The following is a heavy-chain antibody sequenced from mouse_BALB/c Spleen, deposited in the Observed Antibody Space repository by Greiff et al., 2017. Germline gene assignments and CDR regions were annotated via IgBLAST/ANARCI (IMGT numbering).Heavy chain of an antibody. CDR3: TRLGLSTTATGYAMDY. D-gene: IGHD1-2*01. Sequence: QVQLQQPGAELVRPGASVKLSCKASGYTFTSYWINWVKQRPGQGLEWIGNIYPSDSYTNYNQKFKDKATLTVDKSSSTAYMQLSSPTSEDSAVYYCTRLGLSTTATGYAMDYWGQGTSVTVSS. CDR1: GYTFTSYW. CDR2: IYPSDSYT. V-gene: IGHV1-69*02. J-gene: IGHJ4*01.